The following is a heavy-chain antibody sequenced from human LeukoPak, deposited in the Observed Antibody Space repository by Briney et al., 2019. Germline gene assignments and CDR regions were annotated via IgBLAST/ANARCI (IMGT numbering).Heavy chain of an antibody. CDR2: ISYDGSNK. Sequence: GGSLRLSCAASGFTFSSYAMHWVRQAPGKGLEWVAVISYDGSNKYYADSVRGRFTISRDNSRNTLYLQMNSLRIEDTAVYYCARGLPGGFVGFTSSWYPLDSWGQGTLVTVSS. CDR1: GFTFSSYA. J-gene: IGHJ4*02. CDR3: ARGLPGGFVGFTSSWYPLDS. D-gene: IGHD6-13*01. V-gene: IGHV3-30*04.